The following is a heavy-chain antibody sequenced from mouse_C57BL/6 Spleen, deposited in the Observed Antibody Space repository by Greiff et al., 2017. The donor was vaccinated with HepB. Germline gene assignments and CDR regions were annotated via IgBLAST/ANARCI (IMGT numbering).Heavy chain of an antibody. CDR3: ARDRYLDV. V-gene: IGHV5-4*01. J-gene: IGHJ1*03. Sequence: EVKLMESGGGLVKPGGSLKLSCAASGFTFSSYAMSWVRQTPEKRLEWVATISDGGSYTYYPDNVKGRFTISRDNAKNNLYLQMSHLKSEDTAMYYCARDRYLDVWGTGTTVTVSS. CDR2: ISDGGSYT. CDR1: GFTFSSYA.